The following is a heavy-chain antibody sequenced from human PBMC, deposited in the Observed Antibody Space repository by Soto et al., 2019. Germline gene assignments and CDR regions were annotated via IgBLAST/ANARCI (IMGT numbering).Heavy chain of an antibody. D-gene: IGHD6-6*01. Sequence: GESLKISCKGSGYSFTSYWIDWVRQMPGKGLEWMGIIYPGDSDTRYSPSFQGQVTISADKSISTAYLQWSSLKASDTAMYYCARHLDSSSAESWFDPWGQGTLVTVSS. CDR2: IYPGDSDT. CDR1: GYSFTSYW. V-gene: IGHV5-51*01. J-gene: IGHJ5*02. CDR3: ARHLDSSSAESWFDP.